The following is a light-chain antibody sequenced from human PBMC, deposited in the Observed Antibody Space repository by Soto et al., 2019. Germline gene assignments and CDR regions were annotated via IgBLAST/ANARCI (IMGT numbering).Light chain of an antibody. J-gene: IGLJ1*01. CDR2: GNS. CDR1: RSNIGAGYD. Sequence: QAVVTQAPSVSGAPGQRVTISCTGSRSNIGAGYDVHWYQQLPGTAPKLVIYGNSNRPSGVPDRFSGSKSGTSASLAITGLQAEDEADYYCQSYDISLSGSVFGTGTKLTVL. V-gene: IGLV1-40*01. CDR3: QSYDISLSGSV.